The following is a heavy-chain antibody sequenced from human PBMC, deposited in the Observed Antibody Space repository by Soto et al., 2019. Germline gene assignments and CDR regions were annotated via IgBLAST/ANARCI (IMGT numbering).Heavy chain of an antibody. V-gene: IGHV3-33*01. Sequence: GGSLRLSCAASGFTFSTYGMHWVRQAPGKGLEWVAVIWYDGSNKYYADSVKGRFTISRDNSKNTLYLQMNSLRAEDTAVYYCARDGPSIGGYGMDVWGQGTTVTVSS. CDR1: GFTFSTYG. D-gene: IGHD2-15*01. J-gene: IGHJ6*02. CDR3: ARDGPSIGGYGMDV. CDR2: IWYDGSNK.